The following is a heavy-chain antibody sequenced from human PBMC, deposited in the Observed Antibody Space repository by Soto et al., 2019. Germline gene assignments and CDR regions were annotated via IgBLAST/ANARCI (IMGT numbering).Heavy chain of an antibody. D-gene: IGHD2-2*01. CDR1: GFTFSSYW. CDR3: ARASGYCSSTSCNYDFWSGYFSDYCYYYMDV. V-gene: IGHV3-74*01. CDR2: INSDGSST. J-gene: IGHJ6*03. Sequence: EVQLVESGGGLVQPGGSLRLSCAASGFTFSSYWIHWVRQAPGKGLVWVSRINSDGSSTSYADSVKGRFTISRDNAKNTLYLQMNSLRAEDTAVYYCARASGYCSSTSCNYDFWSGYFSDYCYYYMDVWGKGTTVTVSS.